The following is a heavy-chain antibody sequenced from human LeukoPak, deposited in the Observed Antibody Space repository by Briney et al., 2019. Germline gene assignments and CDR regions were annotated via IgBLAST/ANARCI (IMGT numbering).Heavy chain of an antibody. J-gene: IGHJ4*02. Sequence: SETLSLTCAVYGGSFSGYYWSWIRQPPGKGLEWIGEINHSGSTNYNPSLKSRVTISVDTSKNQFSLKLSSVTAADTAVYYCARSEAAAAHYWGQGTLVTVSS. V-gene: IGHV4-34*01. CDR2: INHSGST. CDR1: GGSFSGYY. CDR3: ARSEAAAAHY. D-gene: IGHD6-13*01.